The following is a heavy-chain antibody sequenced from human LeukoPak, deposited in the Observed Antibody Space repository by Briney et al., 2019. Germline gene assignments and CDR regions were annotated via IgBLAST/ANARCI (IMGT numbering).Heavy chain of an antibody. J-gene: IGHJ4*02. Sequence: QPGGSPRLSCAASGFIFSSYGMHWVRQAPGKGLEWVTVISYDGSNKYYADSVKGRFTISRDNSKNTLYLQMNSLRAEDTAVYYCAKQFCGGDCYSDPDHWGQGTLVTVSS. D-gene: IGHD2-21*02. V-gene: IGHV3-30*18. CDR3: AKQFCGGDCYSDPDH. CDR2: ISYDGSNK. CDR1: GFIFSSYG.